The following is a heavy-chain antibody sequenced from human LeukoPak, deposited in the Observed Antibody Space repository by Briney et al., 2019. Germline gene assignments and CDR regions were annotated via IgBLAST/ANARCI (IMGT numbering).Heavy chain of an antibody. V-gene: IGHV4-34*01. CDR2: INHSGST. J-gene: IGHJ6*03. Sequence: PSETLSLTCAVYGGSFSGYYWSWIRQPPGKGLEWIGEINHSGSTNYNPSLKSRVTISVDTSKNQFSLKLSSVTAADTAVYYRARTTTVRGTYYMDVWGKGTTVTISS. D-gene: IGHD3-10*01. CDR3: ARTTTVRGTYYMDV. CDR1: GGSFSGYY.